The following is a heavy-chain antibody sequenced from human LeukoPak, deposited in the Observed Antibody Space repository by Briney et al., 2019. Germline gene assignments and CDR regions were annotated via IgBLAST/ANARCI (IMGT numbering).Heavy chain of an antibody. J-gene: IGHJ4*02. V-gene: IGHV3-30-3*01. CDR1: GFTFSSYA. D-gene: IGHD5-12*01. Sequence: AGRSLRLSCAASGFTFSSYAMHWVRQAPGKGLEWVAVISYDGSNKYYADSVKGRFTISRDNSKNTLYLQMNSLRAEDTAVYYCARGGLIVAIVGLFDYWGQGTQVTVSS. CDR2: ISYDGSNK. CDR3: ARGGLIVAIVGLFDY.